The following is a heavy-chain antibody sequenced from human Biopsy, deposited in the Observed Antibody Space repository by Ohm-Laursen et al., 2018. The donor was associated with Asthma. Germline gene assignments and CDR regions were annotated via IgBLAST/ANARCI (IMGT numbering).Heavy chain of an antibody. V-gene: IGHV3-30*01. CDR2: ISKDASTQ. CDR1: GFSLSNFA. CDR3: VRDGTDDAFDI. J-gene: IGHJ3*02. Sequence: SSLRLSCAASGFSLSNFAIHWVRQAPGKGLEWVGVISKDASTQDYADSVKGRFTMARDNSKNTLDLQMNSLREEDTAVYYCVRDGTDDAFDIWGQGTVVSVSS. D-gene: IGHD1-1*01.